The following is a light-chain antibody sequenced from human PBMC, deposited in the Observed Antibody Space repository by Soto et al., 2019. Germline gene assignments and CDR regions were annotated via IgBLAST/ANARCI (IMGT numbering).Light chain of an antibody. V-gene: IGLV2-8*01. J-gene: IGLJ1*01. CDR2: EVN. CDR1: NNEVVDYNY. Sequence: QSVLTQPPSASGSPGQSVTISCTGNNNEVVDYNYVSWYQQYPGKAPKLIIYEVNERPSGVPDRFSGSKSGNTASLTVSGLQTADEADYYCSSYAGSNWYVFGTG. CDR3: SSYAGSNWYV.